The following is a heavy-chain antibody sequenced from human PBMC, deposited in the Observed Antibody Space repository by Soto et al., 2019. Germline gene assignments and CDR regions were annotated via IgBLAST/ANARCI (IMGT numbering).Heavy chain of an antibody. CDR2: VTSSSSFI. Sequence: EVQLVESGGGLVKPGGSLRLSCAASGFTFSNYNMNWVRQAPGKGLEWVSSVTSSSSFIYYADSVKGRFTISRENAKNSLYLEMNSLTAEDTAVYYCARGGYDSGFDPWGQGPLVTVSS. CDR3: ARGGYDSGFDP. V-gene: IGHV3-21*01. J-gene: IGHJ5*02. D-gene: IGHD3-10*01. CDR1: GFTFSNYN.